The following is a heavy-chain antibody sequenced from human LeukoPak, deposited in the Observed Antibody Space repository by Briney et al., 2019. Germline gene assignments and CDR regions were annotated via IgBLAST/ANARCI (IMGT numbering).Heavy chain of an antibody. CDR3: ARPYSSSWGPLDY. J-gene: IGHJ4*02. CDR2: ISYDGSNK. D-gene: IGHD6-6*01. V-gene: IGHV3-30-3*01. Sequence: PGGSLRLSCAASGFTFSSYAMHWVRQAPGKGLEWVAVISYDGSNKYYADSVKGRFTISRDNSKNTLYLQMNSLRAEDTAVYYCARPYSSSWGPLDYWGQGTLVTVSS. CDR1: GFTFSSYA.